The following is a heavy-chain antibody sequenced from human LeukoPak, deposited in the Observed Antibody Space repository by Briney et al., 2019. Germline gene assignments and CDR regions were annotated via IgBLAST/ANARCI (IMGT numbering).Heavy chain of an antibody. CDR1: GFTFSSYS. J-gene: IGHJ4*02. CDR2: ISSSSSYI. CDR3: ARSKGRWLQSETSRNFDY. D-gene: IGHD5-24*01. V-gene: IGHV3-21*01. Sequence: GGSLRLSCAASGFTFSSYSMNWVRQAPGKGLEWVSSISSSSSYIYYADSVKGRFTISRDNAKNSLYLQMNSLRAEDTAVYYCARSKGRWLQSETSRNFDYWGQGTLVTVSS.